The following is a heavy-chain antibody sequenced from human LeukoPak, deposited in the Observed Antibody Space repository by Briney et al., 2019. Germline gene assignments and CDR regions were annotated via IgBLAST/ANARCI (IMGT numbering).Heavy chain of an antibody. V-gene: IGHV1-46*01. Sequence: ASVKVSCKASGYIFTDYYIHWVRQAPGQGLEWMGLINPSGGSTTYAQKFQGRVTVTRDTSTSTVYMELSSLRSADTAVYYCAREMATIVNQFDYWGQGTLVTVSS. CDR2: INPSGGST. CDR3: AREMATIVNQFDY. J-gene: IGHJ4*02. D-gene: IGHD5-24*01. CDR1: GYIFTDYY.